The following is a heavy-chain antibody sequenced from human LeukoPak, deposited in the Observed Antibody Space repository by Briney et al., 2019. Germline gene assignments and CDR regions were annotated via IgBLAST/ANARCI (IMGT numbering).Heavy chain of an antibody. Sequence: GGSLRLSCTASGFSFNNYVMHWVRQAPGKGLEWVARMSQDGDNLYYADSVKGRFTISTDESRNTLFLQMSSLISDDTAVYYCVKENHNSGFAWDDWGQGTLVAVSS. J-gene: IGHJ4*02. V-gene: IGHV3-30-3*01. D-gene: IGHD6-19*01. CDR1: GFSFNNYV. CDR2: MSQDGDNL. CDR3: VKENHNSGFAWDD.